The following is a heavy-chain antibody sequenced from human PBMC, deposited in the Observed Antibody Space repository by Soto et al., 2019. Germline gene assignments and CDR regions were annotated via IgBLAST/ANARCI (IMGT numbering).Heavy chain of an antibody. CDR1: GGSLTSYP. V-gene: IGHV1-69*01. CDR2: IIPIHGTT. J-gene: IGHJ4*02. CDR3: ARGWGLVS. D-gene: IGHD3-16*01. Sequence: QMEQSGAEVKKPGSSVKVSCKPSGGSLTSYPMAWVRQAPGQGFEWMGGIIPIHGTTEYAQKFQGRVTITADESTNRATLELTGLTSEDTAVYYCARGWGLVSWGQGTLVTVSS.